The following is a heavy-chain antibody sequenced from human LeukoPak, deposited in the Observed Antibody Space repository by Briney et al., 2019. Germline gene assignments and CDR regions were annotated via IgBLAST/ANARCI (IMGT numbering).Heavy chain of an antibody. CDR3: ARDRRIAAAGFPIFDY. Sequence: SETLSLTCTVSGGSISSSSYYWGWIRQPPGKGLEWIGSIYYSGSTYYNPSLKSRVTISVDTSKNQFSLKLSSVTAADTAVYYCARDRRIAAAGFPIFDYWGQGTLVTVSS. J-gene: IGHJ4*02. D-gene: IGHD6-13*01. V-gene: IGHV4-39*07. CDR2: IYYSGST. CDR1: GGSISSSSYY.